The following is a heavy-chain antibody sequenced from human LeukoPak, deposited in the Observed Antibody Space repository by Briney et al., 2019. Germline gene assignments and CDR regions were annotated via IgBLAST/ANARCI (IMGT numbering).Heavy chain of an antibody. Sequence: PGGSLRLSCGASGFTFSSYWMSWVRQAPGKGREWVANIKQGGSEKYYVDSVKGRFTISRDNAKNSLYLQMNSLRAEDTAVYYCASHYDFWSGHHYWGQGTLVTVSS. J-gene: IGHJ4*02. V-gene: IGHV3-7*01. CDR2: IKQGGSEK. CDR3: ASHYDFWSGHHY. CDR1: GFTFSSYW. D-gene: IGHD3-3*01.